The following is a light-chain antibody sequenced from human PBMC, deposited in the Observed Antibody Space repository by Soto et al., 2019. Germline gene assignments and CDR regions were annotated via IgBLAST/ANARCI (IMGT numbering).Light chain of an antibody. Sequence: DIQMTQSPSSLSANVGDRVTITCRASQSISTSLNWYQQKPGMAPKLLIYATSNLQSGVPSRFSGTRSGAECTLTISSLQPSDFAPYFCQQYHSSPYTFGQGTKVEI. CDR1: QSISTS. J-gene: IGKJ2*01. V-gene: IGKV1-39*01. CDR2: ATS. CDR3: QQYHSSPYT.